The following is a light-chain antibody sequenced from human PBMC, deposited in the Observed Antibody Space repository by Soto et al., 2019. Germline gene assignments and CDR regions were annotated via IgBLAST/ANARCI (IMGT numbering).Light chain of an antibody. J-gene: IGLJ1*01. CDR2: EVS. V-gene: IGLV2-8*01. CDR3: SSYAGSNNLYV. CDR1: SSDVGGYNY. Sequence: QSSLTQPXSASGSPGQSVTISCTGTSSDVGGYNYVSWYQQHPGKAPKLMIYEVSKRPPGVPDRFSGSKSGNTASLTVSGLQAEDEADYYCSSYAGSNNLYVFGTGTKVTVL.